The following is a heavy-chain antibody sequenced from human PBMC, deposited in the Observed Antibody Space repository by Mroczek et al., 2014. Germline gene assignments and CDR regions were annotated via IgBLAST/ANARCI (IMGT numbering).Heavy chain of an antibody. CDR3: ARILHTIYSSSWYFDY. V-gene: IGHV4-30-4*01. J-gene: IGHJ4*02. Sequence: QVQLQQWGPGLVKPSQTLSLTCTVSGGSISSGDYYWSWIRQPPGKGLEWIGYIYYSGSTYYNPSLKSRVTISVDTSKNQFSLKLSSVTAADTAVYYCARILHTIYSSSWYFDYWGQGTLVTVSS. CDR2: IYYSGST. CDR1: GGSISSGDYY. D-gene: IGHD6-13*01.